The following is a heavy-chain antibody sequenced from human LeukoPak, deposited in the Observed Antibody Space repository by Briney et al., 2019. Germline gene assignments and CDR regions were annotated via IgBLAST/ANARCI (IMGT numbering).Heavy chain of an antibody. J-gene: IGHJ5*02. D-gene: IGHD6-19*01. V-gene: IGHV4-30-4*08. CDR2: IYYSGST. CDR3: ARSIAVASVPFDP. Sequence: SETLSLTCTVSGGSISSGDYYWSWIPQPPGKGLEWIGYIYYSGSTYYNPSLKSRVTISVDTSKNQFTLKLSSVTAADTAVYYCARSIAVASVPFDPWGQGTLVTVSS. CDR1: GGSISSGDYY.